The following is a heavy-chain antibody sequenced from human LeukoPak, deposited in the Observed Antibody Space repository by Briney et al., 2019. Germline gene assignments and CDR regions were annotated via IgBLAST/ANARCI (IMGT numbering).Heavy chain of an antibody. CDR3: ARSLYYDSWSGYYSDYFDY. V-gene: IGHV3-30*03. CDR2: ISYDGSNK. D-gene: IGHD3-3*01. Sequence: PGGSLRLSCAASGFTFSSYGMHWVRQAPGKGLEWVAVISYDGSNKYYADSVKGRFTISRDNSKNTLYLQMNSLRAEDTAVYYCARSLYYDSWSGYYSDYFDYWGQGTLVTVSS. CDR1: GFTFSSYG. J-gene: IGHJ4*02.